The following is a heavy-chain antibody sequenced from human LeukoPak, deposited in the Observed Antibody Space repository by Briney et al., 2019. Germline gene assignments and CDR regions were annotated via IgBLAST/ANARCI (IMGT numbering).Heavy chain of an antibody. CDR3: ARLKLGAYFDL. Sequence: SETLSLTCTVSGGSTSSDYWSWIRQSPGKGLEWVGYVYNSGDTGKNPSLKSRVTILLDTSKNQCSLKLTSVSVADTAVYYCARLKLGAYFDLWGRGTLVTVSS. D-gene: IGHD3-16*01. CDR2: VYNSGDT. CDR1: GGSTSSDY. V-gene: IGHV4-59*08. J-gene: IGHJ2*01.